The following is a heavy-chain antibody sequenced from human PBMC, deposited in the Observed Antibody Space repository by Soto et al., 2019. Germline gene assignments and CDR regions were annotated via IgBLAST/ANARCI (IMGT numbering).Heavy chain of an antibody. D-gene: IGHD3-3*01. CDR1: GFTFNSYA. V-gene: IGHV3-23*01. CDR3: ANNPDFWSWGMDV. CDR2: ISSSGDGT. Sequence: PGWSLRLSCAASGFTFNSYAMTWVRQAPGKGLEWVSIISSSGDGTYYVDSVKGRFTISRDNSRNTLNLQMNSLRAEDTAVYYCANNPDFWSWGMDVWGQGTTVTVS. J-gene: IGHJ6*02.